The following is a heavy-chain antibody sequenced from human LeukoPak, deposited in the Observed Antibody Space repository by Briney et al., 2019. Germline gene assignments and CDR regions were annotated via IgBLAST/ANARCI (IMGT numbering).Heavy chain of an antibody. J-gene: IGHJ3*02. CDR3: ATGITGTPFTFDI. V-gene: IGHV4-59*04. CDR1: GGSISSYY. Sequence: PSETLSLTCTVSGGSISSYYWSWIRQPPGKGLEWIGYIYHSGSTYYSPSLKSRVTISVDRSKNQFSLKLSSVTAADTAVYYCATGITGTPFTFDIWGQGTMVTVSS. D-gene: IGHD1-7*01. CDR2: IYHSGST.